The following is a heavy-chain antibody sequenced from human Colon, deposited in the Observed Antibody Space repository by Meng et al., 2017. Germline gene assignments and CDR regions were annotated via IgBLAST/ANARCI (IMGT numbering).Heavy chain of an antibody. V-gene: IGHV4-61*01. CDR3: ARGPLDY. Sequence: QVQLQESGPGLVRPSALMTLTCTVSGGSVSSGSYYLSWIRQPPGKGLEWIGYIYYTGSTNYNPTLKSRVTISVDTSKNQFSLKLSSVTAADTAVYYCARGPLDYWGQGTLVTVSS. CDR2: IYYTGST. CDR1: GGSVSSGSYY. J-gene: IGHJ4*02.